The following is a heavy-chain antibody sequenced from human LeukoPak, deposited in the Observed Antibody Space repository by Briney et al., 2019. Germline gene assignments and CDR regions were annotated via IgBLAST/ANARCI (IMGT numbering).Heavy chain of an antibody. CDR2: IYYSGST. V-gene: IGHV4-39*07. CDR1: GGSISSSSYY. CDR3: ARGQLWYERWFDP. Sequence: SETLSLTCTVSGGSISSSSYYWGWIRQPPGKGLEWIVSIYYSGSTNYNPSLKSRVTISVDTSKNQFSLKLSSVTAADTAVYYCARGQLWYERWFDPWGQGTLVTVSS. D-gene: IGHD5-18*01. J-gene: IGHJ5*02.